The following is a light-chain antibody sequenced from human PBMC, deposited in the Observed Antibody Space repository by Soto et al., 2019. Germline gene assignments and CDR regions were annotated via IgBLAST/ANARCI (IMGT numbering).Light chain of an antibody. CDR2: GAS. Sequence: EVVMTQSPATLSVSAGERATLSCRASQSVSSSLAWYQQKPGRAPRLLIYGASTRATGVPAWFSGSGSGTEFTLTISSLQSEDFAVYYCQQYNNWPLTFGGGTKVDIK. J-gene: IGKJ4*01. CDR3: QQYNNWPLT. V-gene: IGKV3-15*01. CDR1: QSVSSS.